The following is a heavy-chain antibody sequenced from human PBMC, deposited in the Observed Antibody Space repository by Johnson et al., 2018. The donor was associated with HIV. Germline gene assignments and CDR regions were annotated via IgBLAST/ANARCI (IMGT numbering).Heavy chain of an antibody. CDR1: GFTFSSYA. Sequence: QVQLVESGGAVVRPGGSLRLSCAASGFTFSSYAMHWVRQAPGKGLEWVAVISYDGSNKYYADSVKGRFTISRENAKTSLYRQMNSLSAGDTAVYYCARGGAAAGGAFDIWGQGTVVTVSP. CDR3: ARGGAAAGGAFDI. V-gene: IGHV3-30*14. CDR2: ISYDGSNK. J-gene: IGHJ3*02. D-gene: IGHD6-13*01.